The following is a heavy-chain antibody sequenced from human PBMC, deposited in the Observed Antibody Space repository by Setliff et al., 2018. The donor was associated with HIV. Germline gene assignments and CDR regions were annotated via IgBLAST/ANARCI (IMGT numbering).Heavy chain of an antibody. J-gene: IGHJ4*02. CDR2: IYHVGNT. CDR3: ASGLYYAHTDSFYFYD. Sequence: SETLSLTCTVSGYSMSGGYNWGWIRQSPEKGLEWIGNIYHVGNTYHKPSLQNRVTISVDTSQNQFSLKLSSATAADTAVYYCASGLYYAHTDSFYFYDWGRGTLVTVSS. CDR1: GYSMSGGYN. D-gene: IGHD3-3*01. V-gene: IGHV4-38-2*02.